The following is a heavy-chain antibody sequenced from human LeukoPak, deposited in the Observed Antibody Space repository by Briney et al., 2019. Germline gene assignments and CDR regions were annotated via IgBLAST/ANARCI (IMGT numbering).Heavy chain of an antibody. Sequence: GGSLRLSCAASGFTFSFYTMSWVRQATGKGLEWVSAIDTAGDTYYPGSVKGRFTISRENAKNSLYLQMNSLTAGDTAVYYCTRVATAGKDAFDIWGQGTMVTVSS. J-gene: IGHJ3*02. D-gene: IGHD6-13*01. V-gene: IGHV3-13*01. CDR1: GFTFSFYT. CDR2: IDTAGDT. CDR3: TRVATAGKDAFDI.